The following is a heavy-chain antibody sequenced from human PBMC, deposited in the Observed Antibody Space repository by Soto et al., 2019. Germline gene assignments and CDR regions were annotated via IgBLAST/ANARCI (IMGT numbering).Heavy chain of an antibody. J-gene: IGHJ3*02. CDR3: ARHWAYGVRAFDI. CDR2: IYPGDSDT. Sequence: VASLTLSCTGSGYSFTSYWIGWVRKMPGKGLEWMGIIYPGDSDTRYSPSFQGQVTISADKSISTAYLQWSSLKASDTAMYYCARHWAYGVRAFDIWGQGTMVTVSS. V-gene: IGHV5-51*01. CDR1: GYSFTSYW. D-gene: IGHD4-17*01.